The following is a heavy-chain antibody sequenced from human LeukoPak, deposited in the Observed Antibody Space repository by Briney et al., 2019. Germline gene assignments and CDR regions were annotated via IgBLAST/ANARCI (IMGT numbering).Heavy chain of an antibody. V-gene: IGHV5-10-1*01. J-gene: IGHJ4*02. Sequence: GESLKISCKGSGYSFITYWMSWVRHMPGKGLEWMGRIDPTDSSTKYNPSFQGHVTISADKSISTAYLQWRSLKASDTAMYYCATHYGSGTYKLGYWGQGTLVTVSS. CDR2: IDPTDSST. D-gene: IGHD3-10*01. CDR3: ATHYGSGTYKLGY. CDR1: GYSFITYW.